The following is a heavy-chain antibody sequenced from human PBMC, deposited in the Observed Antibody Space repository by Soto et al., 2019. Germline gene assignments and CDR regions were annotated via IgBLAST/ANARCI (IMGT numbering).Heavy chain of an antibody. D-gene: IGHD6-13*01. CDR2: ISSSSSTI. CDR3: ARDLSSSWYPEYFQH. CDR1: GFTFSSYS. J-gene: IGHJ1*01. Sequence: GGSLRLSCAASGFTFSSYSMNWVRQAPGKGLEWVSYISSSSSTIYYADSVKGRFTISRDNAKNSLYLQMNSLRAEDTAVYYCARDLSSSWYPEYFQHWGHGTLVTVSS. V-gene: IGHV3-48*01.